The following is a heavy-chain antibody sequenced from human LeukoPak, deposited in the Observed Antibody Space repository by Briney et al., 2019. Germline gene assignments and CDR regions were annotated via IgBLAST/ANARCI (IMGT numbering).Heavy chain of an antibody. CDR2: IYHTGST. D-gene: IGHD3-10*01. CDR3: ARDMGGRGRLDAFDI. CDR1: GGSISSRNW. Sequence: SETLSLTCAVPGGSISSRNWWIWVRQPPGKGLEWIGEIYHTGSTNYNPSLKSRVTISVDKSKNQFSLKLSSVTAADTAMYYCARDMGGRGRLDAFDIWGQGTMVTVSS. J-gene: IGHJ3*02. V-gene: IGHV4-4*02.